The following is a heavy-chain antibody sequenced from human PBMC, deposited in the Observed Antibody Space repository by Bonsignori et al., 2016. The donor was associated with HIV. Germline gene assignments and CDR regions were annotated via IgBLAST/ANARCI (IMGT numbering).Heavy chain of an antibody. CDR2: IKPDGSAE. Sequence: GGSLRLSCAASGFSFTNSWMAWVRQTPGKGLEWVASIKPDGSAEFYVDSVKGRFTVSKDNAKNSLYLQMNSLRAEDTAVYYCARDPFYQALDIWGQGTMVTVSS. J-gene: IGHJ3*02. CDR3: ARDPFYQALDI. V-gene: IGHV3-7*01. CDR1: GFSFTNSW. D-gene: IGHD2-2*01.